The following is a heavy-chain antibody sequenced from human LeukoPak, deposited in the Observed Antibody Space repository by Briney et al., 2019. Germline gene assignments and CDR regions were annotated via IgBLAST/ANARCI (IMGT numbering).Heavy chain of an antibody. J-gene: IGHJ4*02. CDR1: GFTFSSYW. Sequence: GGSLRLSCAASGFTFSSYWMSWVRQAPGKGLEWVANIKQDGSEKYYVDSVKGRFTISRDNSKNTLYLQMNSLRAEDTAVYYCARDGDSGSYPFDWGQGTLVTVSS. D-gene: IGHD3-10*01. CDR3: ARDGDSGSYPFD. V-gene: IGHV3-7*01. CDR2: IKQDGSEK.